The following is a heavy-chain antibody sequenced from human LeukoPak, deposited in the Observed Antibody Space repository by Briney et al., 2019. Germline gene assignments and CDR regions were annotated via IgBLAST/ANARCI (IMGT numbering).Heavy chain of an antibody. CDR1: GFSFSSYW. D-gene: IGHD6-13*01. CDR3: ARGTSSSPNWFDP. J-gene: IGHJ5*02. Sequence: GGSLGLSCAASGFSFSSYWMTWVRQAPGKGLEWVANIKVDGSEKFYVDSVKGRFTISRDNANNSLYLQMNSLRAEDTAVYYCARGTSSSPNWFDPWGQGTLVTVSS. V-gene: IGHV3-7*04. CDR2: IKVDGSEK.